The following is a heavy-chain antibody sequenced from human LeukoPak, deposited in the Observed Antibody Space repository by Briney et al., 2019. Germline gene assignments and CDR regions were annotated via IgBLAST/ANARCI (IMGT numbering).Heavy chain of an antibody. CDR1: GFTFSSYG. CDR2: ISYDGSNK. CDR3: ARGIYYDSSGYVYYYYGMDV. V-gene: IGHV3-30*03. Sequence: GGSLRLSCAASGFTFSSYGMHWVRQAPGKGLEWVAAISYDGSNKYYADSVKGRFTISRDNSKNTLYLQMNSLRAEDTAVYYCARGIYYDSSGYVYYYYGMDVWGQGTTVTVSS. J-gene: IGHJ6*02. D-gene: IGHD3-22*01.